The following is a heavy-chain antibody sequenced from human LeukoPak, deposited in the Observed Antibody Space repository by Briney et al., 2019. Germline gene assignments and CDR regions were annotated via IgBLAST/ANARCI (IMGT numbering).Heavy chain of an antibody. CDR3: AKYYYDSSGYYDAAPLDS. CDR2: ISGSGYST. D-gene: IGHD3-22*01. CDR1: GFTFSTYA. Sequence: GGSLRLSCAASGFTFSTYAMSWVRQAPGKGLEWVSRISGSGYSTYYADSVEGRFTISRDNFKSTLFLQITSLRAEDTAVYSCAKYYYDSSGYYDAAPLDSWGQGTLVTVFS. J-gene: IGHJ4*02. V-gene: IGHV3-23*01.